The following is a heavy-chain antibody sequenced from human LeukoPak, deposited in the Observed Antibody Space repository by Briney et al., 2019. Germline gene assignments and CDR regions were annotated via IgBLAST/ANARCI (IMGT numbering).Heavy chain of an antibody. V-gene: IGHV5-51*01. Sequence: GESLKISCKGSGYSFTTYWIGWVRQMPGKGLEWMGIIYPGDSDTRYSPSFQGQVTISADKSISTAYLQWRSLKASDTAMYYCASGGGDYYYDSSGYYYQNWFDPWGQGTLVTVSS. J-gene: IGHJ5*02. CDR3: ASGGGDYYYDSSGYYYQNWFDP. D-gene: IGHD3-22*01. CDR2: IYPGDSDT. CDR1: GYSFTTYW.